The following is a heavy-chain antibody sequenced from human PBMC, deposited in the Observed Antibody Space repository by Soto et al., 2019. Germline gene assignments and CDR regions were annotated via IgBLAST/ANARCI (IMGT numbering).Heavy chain of an antibody. D-gene: IGHD4-17*01. CDR3: ARSMTTVTTNDY. V-gene: IGHV4-30-2*01. Sequence: QLRLQESGSGLVKPSQTLSLTCAVSGSSISSGGYSWSWFRQPPGKGLEWIGYIYHSGSTYYNPSRKSRVTITVDRYKNQFSLKLSSVTAADTAVYYCARSMTTVTTNDYWGQGSLVTVSS. CDR2: IYHSGST. CDR1: GSSISSGGYS. J-gene: IGHJ4*02.